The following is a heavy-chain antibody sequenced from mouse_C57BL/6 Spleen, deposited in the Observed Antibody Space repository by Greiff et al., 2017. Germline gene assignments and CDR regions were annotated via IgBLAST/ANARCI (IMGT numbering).Heavy chain of an antibody. J-gene: IGHJ2*01. Sequence: VQLQQSVAELVRPGASVKLSCTASGFNIKNTYMHWVKQRPEQGLEWIGRIDPANGNTKYAPKFKGKATITADTSSNTAYLQLSILTSDDTAIYYCASGYDYDYGFYYWGQGTTLTVSS. CDR2: IDPANGNT. CDR1: GFNIKNTY. CDR3: ASGYDYDYGFYY. D-gene: IGHD2-4*01. V-gene: IGHV14-3*01.